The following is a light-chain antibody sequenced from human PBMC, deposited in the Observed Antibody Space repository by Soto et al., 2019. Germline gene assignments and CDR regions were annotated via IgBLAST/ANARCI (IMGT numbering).Light chain of an antibody. CDR2: EVT. J-gene: IGLJ1*01. Sequence: QSALTQPPSASGSPGQSVTISCTGTSSDVGGYDYVSWYQQYPGKTLKLMIFEVTKRPSGVPDRFSGSKSGNTASLTVSGLQAEDETDYYCLSYASTAYVFGTGTKVTVL. CDR1: SSDVGGYDY. V-gene: IGLV2-8*01. CDR3: LSYASTAYV.